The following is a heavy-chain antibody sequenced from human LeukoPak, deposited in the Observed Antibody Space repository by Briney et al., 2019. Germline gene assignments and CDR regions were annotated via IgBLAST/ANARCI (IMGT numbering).Heavy chain of an antibody. CDR2: ISGSGGST. D-gene: IGHD3-10*01. J-gene: IGHJ4*02. Sequence: PGGSLRLSCAASGLTFSSYAMSWVRQAPGKGLEWVSAISGSGGSTYYADSVKGRFTISRDNSKNTLYLQMNSLRAEDTAVYYCAKTPRITMVRGVKISYWGQGTLVTVSS. CDR1: GLTFSSYA. CDR3: AKTPRITMVRGVKISY. V-gene: IGHV3-23*01.